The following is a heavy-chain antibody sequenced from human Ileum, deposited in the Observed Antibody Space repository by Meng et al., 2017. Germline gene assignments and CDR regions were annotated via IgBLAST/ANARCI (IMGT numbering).Heavy chain of an antibody. Sequence: EVQLVESGGGLVKPGGSLRLSCAASGFSFSGYSMNWVRQAPGKGLEWVASISGSSSYIYYADSVKGRFTISRDNAEGSLYLQMSNLSGDDTAVYFCARDRSSMKGALGYWGQGTLVTVSS. V-gene: IGHV3-21*02. CDR1: GFSFSGYS. D-gene: IGHD2/OR15-2a*01. CDR2: ISGSSSYI. CDR3: ARDRSSMKGALGY. J-gene: IGHJ1*01.